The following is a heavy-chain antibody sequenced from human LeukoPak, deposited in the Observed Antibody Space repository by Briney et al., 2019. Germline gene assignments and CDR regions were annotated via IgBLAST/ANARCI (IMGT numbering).Heavy chain of an antibody. CDR3: TRLNCGGGSCYSGGYNDYYDMDV. V-gene: IGHV5-51*01. J-gene: IGHJ6*02. CDR2: IFPGDSDV. D-gene: IGHD2-15*01. Sequence: GESLKISCKVSGHSFPSYWIGWVGQMPGKGLEWMGIIFPGDSDVRYSPSFQGQVTISVNKSISTAFLQWSTLKASDTAMYYCTRLNCGGGSCYSGGYNDYYDMDVWGQGTTVTV. CDR1: GHSFPSYW.